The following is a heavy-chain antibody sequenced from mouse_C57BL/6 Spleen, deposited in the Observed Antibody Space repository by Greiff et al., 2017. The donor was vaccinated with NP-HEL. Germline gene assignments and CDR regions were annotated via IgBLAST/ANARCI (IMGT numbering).Heavy chain of an antibody. Sequence: VQLQQSGPELVKPGASVKISCKASGYTFTDYYMNWVKQSHGKSLEWIGDINPNNGGTSYNQKFKGKATLTVDKSSSTAYMELRSLTSEDSAVYYCARPITTVVPTGDAMDYWGQGTSVTVSS. CDR3: ARPITTVVPTGDAMDY. J-gene: IGHJ4*01. V-gene: IGHV1-26*01. D-gene: IGHD1-1*01. CDR2: INPNNGGT. CDR1: GYTFTDYY.